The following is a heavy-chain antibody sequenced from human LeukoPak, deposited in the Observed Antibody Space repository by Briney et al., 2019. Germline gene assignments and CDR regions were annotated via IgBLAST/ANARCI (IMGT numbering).Heavy chain of an antibody. Sequence: SETLSLTCTVSGDSISSYYWSWLRQPPGKGLEWIGHVYYSGRTTYNPSLRSRLTISADTSTSQVSLKLSSVTAADTAVYYCARLPAGEDSSGYYYYFDYWSQGTLVTVSS. CDR3: ARLPAGEDSSGYYYYFDY. J-gene: IGHJ4*02. CDR1: GDSISSYY. CDR2: VYYSGRT. D-gene: IGHD3-22*01. V-gene: IGHV4-59*08.